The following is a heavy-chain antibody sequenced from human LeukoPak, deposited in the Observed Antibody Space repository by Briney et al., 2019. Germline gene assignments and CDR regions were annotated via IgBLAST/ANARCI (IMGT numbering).Heavy chain of an antibody. CDR3: ARGVDTAMVLIWFDP. CDR1: GFTFSSYS. CDR2: ISSSSSYI. V-gene: IGHV3-21*01. J-gene: IGHJ5*02. D-gene: IGHD5-18*01. Sequence: GGSLRLSCAASGFTFSSYSMNWVRQAPGKGLEWVSSISSSSSYIYYADSVKGRFTISRDNAKNSLYLQMNSLRAEDTAVYYCARGVDTAMVLIWFDPWGQGTLVTVSS.